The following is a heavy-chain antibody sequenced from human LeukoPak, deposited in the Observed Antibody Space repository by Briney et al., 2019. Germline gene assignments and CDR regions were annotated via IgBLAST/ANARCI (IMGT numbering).Heavy chain of an antibody. J-gene: IGHJ4*02. CDR1: GYSISRGYF. D-gene: IGHD3-10*01. V-gene: IGHV4-38-2*02. Sequence: SETLSLTCTVSGYSISRGYFWGWIRQSPGKGLEWIASMFHSGSTYYNPSLKSRVTISVDTSKNQFSLKLSSVTAADTAVYYCARPSYGSGSYYRRGFWDYWGQGTLVTVSS. CDR2: MFHSGST. CDR3: ARPSYGSGSYYRRGFWDY.